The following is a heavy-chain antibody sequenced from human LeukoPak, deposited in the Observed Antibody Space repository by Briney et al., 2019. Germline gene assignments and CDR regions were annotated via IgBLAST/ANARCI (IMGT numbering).Heavy chain of an antibody. V-gene: IGHV3-23*01. CDR3: AKDMGYCSSTSCRGYYYYHYGMDV. Sequence: PGGSLRLSCAASGFTFSSYAMSWVRQAPGKGLEWVSAISGSGGSTYYADSVKGRFTISRDNSKNTLYLQMNSLRAEDTAVYYCAKDMGYCSSTSCRGYYYYHYGMDVWGQGTTVTVSS. CDR1: GFTFSSYA. CDR2: ISGSGGST. J-gene: IGHJ6*02. D-gene: IGHD2-2*01.